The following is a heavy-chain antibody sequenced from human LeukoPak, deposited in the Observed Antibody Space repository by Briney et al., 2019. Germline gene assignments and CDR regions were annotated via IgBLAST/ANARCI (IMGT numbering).Heavy chain of an antibody. V-gene: IGHV4-59*11. D-gene: IGHD3-9*01. J-gene: IGHJ4*02. Sequence: PSETLPLTCTVSGGSISSHYWSWIRQPPGKGLEWIAYIYYSGSTNYNPSLKSRVTISVDTSKKQFSLKLSSVTAADTAVYYCARGLWNILTGYYIDYWGQGTLVTVSS. CDR3: ARGLWNILTGYYIDY. CDR2: IYYSGST. CDR1: GGSISSHY.